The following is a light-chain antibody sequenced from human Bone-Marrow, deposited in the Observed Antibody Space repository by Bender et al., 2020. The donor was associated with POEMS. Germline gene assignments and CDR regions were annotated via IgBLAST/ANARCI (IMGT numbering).Light chain of an antibody. CDR3: CSHAGSFTYV. CDR1: KLGDKH. CDR2: QDT. V-gene: IGLV3-1*01. Sequence: SYELAQPPSVSVSPGQTASITCSGDKLGDKHACWYQQKPGQSPVLLIYQDTKRPSGIPERFSGSNSGNTATLTISGTQAMDEAEYYCCSHAGSFTYVFGSGTKVTVL. J-gene: IGLJ1*01.